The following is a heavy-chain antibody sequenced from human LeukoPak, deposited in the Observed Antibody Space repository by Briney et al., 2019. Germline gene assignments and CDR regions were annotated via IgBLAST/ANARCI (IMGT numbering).Heavy chain of an antibody. V-gene: IGHV4-30-2*01. Sequence: TSETLSLTCTVSGRSISSGGYYWSWIRQPPGKGLEWIGYIYHSGSTYYNPSLKSRVTISVDRSKNQFSLKLSSVTAADTAVYYCASSLRFLEWFSDYWGQGTLVTVSS. CDR1: GRSISSGGYY. CDR2: IYHSGST. CDR3: ASSLRFLEWFSDY. J-gene: IGHJ4*02. D-gene: IGHD3-3*01.